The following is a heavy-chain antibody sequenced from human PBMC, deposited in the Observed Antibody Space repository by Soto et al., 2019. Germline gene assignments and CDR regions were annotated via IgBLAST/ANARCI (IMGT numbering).Heavy chain of an antibody. D-gene: IGHD3-22*01. V-gene: IGHV4-30-4*01. Sequence: SVTLSLTCTVSHGSMDRRDHYWSWIRQSPERGLEWIGHFYHSGSTYSNPSLRSRASISNDLSKNPFFLELSSVTGADTAVYFRARIYWLRDSSGYHHPFDYWGLGTLVTVSS. CDR1: HGSMDRRDHY. CDR2: FYHSGST. CDR3: ARIYWLRDSSGYHHPFDY. J-gene: IGHJ4*02.